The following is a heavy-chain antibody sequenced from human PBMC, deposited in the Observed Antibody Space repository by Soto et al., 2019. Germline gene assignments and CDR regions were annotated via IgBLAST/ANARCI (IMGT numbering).Heavy chain of an antibody. Sequence: GGSLRLSCAASGFIFNTYTMNWVRQAPGKGLEWVSSISGRSSNIYYADSVKGRFTISRDNAENSLYLQMISLRPEDTAVYYCARIRNYSWFDPWGQGTLVTVSS. CDR1: GFIFNTYT. D-gene: IGHD3-10*01. V-gene: IGHV3-21*06. CDR2: ISGRSSNI. J-gene: IGHJ5*02. CDR3: ARIRNYSWFDP.